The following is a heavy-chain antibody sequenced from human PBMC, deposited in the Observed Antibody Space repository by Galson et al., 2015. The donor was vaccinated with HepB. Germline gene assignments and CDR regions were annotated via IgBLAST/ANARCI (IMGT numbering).Heavy chain of an antibody. J-gene: IGHJ4*02. CDR3: ARDSGFCGDYFDY. CDR2: INQDGSEK. D-gene: IGHD3-10*01. CDR1: GFAFSNDW. V-gene: IGHV3-7*01. Sequence: SLRLSCAASGFAFSNDWMNWVRQAPGKGLEWVANINQDGSEKYYVDSVKGRFTISRDNSKNTLYLQMNSLRAEDTAVYYCARDSGFCGDYFDYWGQGTLVTVSS.